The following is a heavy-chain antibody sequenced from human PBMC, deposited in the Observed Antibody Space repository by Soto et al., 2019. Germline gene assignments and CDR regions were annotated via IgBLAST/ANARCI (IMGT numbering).Heavy chain of an antibody. CDR1: GFIFSSYG. CDR3: AKERGHGGAYDS. V-gene: IGHV3-23*01. J-gene: IGHJ5*01. CDR2: ISNSGGNT. Sequence: EVQLLESGGGLVEPGGSLRLSCAASGFIFSSYGMNWVRQAPGKGLDWVSAISNSGGNTYYSDSVKGRFTISRDNSTNTLYLQMNSLRAEDTAVYYCAKERGHGGAYDSWGQGTLVTVSS. D-gene: IGHD4-17*01.